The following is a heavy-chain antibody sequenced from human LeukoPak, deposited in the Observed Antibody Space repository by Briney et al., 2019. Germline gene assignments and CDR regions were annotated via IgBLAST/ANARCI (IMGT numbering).Heavy chain of an antibody. J-gene: IGHJ4*02. CDR1: GGSISSYY. CDR2: IYYSGST. V-gene: IGHV4-59*01. CDR3: ARDSPYCTSGVCYSGFDY. D-gene: IGHD2-8*01. Sequence: SETLSLTCTVSGGSISSYYWSWIRQPPGKGLEWIGYIYYSGSTNYNPSLKSRVTISVDTSKNQFSLKLSSVTAADTAVYYCARDSPYCTSGVCYSGFDYWGQGTLVTVPS.